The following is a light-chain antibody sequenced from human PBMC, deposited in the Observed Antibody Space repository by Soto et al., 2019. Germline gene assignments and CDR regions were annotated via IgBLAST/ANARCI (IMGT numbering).Light chain of an antibody. Sequence: EIMMTQSPATLSVSPGERATLSCRASQSVSSNLAWYQQKPGQAPRLLIYYASTRATGIPARFSGSGSGTEFTLTISSLQSEDFALYYCQQYNNWPPITFGQGTRLEIK. CDR2: YAS. V-gene: IGKV3-15*01. J-gene: IGKJ5*01. CDR1: QSVSSN. CDR3: QQYNNWPPIT.